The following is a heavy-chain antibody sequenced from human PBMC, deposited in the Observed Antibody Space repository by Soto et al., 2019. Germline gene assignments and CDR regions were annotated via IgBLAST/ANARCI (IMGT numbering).Heavy chain of an antibody. V-gene: IGHV1-69*06. CDR1: EGPFTSYS. Sequence: QVQLVQSGAEVKTPGSSVKVSCKASEGPFTSYSTDWLRQAPGKGLEWMEGTIPMSGRPNYAQRFQGRVTFSADKSTNTVYLEVNNLRHEDTAVYYCTRRGRQSANWFDPWGQGTLVTVSS. CDR3: TRRGRQSANWFDP. J-gene: IGHJ5*02. CDR2: TIPMSGRP.